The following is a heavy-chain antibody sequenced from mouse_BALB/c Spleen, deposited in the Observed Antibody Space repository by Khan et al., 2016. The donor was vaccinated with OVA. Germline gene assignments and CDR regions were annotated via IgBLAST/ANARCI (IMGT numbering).Heavy chain of an antibody. Sequence: QLEESGPGLVKPSQSLSLTCTVTGYSFTSYCVYYVIQQPPEDLLGWIGFLPGGGNTNYNASLKSRITITGDTSNNTFFLQLSSLTTEDTAVYYCARICGGDFDYWGQGTMVTVAS. J-gene: IGHJ2*01. CDR2: LPGGGNT. V-gene: IGHV3-2*02. CDR1: GYSFTSYCV. CDR3: ARICGGDFDY.